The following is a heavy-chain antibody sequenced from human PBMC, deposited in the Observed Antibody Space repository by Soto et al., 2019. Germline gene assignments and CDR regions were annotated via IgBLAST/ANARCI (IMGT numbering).Heavy chain of an antibody. CDR2: IIPIFGTA. D-gene: IGHD1-26*01. CDR1: GGTFSSYA. CDR3: EREPRGMGATRDEYFQH. V-gene: IGHV1-69*01. Sequence: QVQLVQSGAEVKKPGSSVKVSCKASGGTFSSYAISWVRQAPGQGLEWMGGIIPIFGTANYAQKFQGRVTITEDESTSTAYMELSSLTSDDPAVDYCEREPRGMGATRDEYFQHWGQGTLVTVSS. J-gene: IGHJ1*01.